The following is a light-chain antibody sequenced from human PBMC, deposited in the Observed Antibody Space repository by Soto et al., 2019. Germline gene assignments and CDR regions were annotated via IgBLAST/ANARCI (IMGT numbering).Light chain of an antibody. CDR3: CSYADNYFYV. V-gene: IGLV2-11*01. CDR2: DVT. Sequence: QSALTQPRSVSGSPGQSVTISCTGTSNDVGAYHYVSWYQHHSGKAPKLIIYDVTQRPSGIPDRFSGSKSGNTASLTISGLQADDEADYHCCSYADNYFYVFGTGTKLTVL. CDR1: SNDVGAYHY. J-gene: IGLJ1*01.